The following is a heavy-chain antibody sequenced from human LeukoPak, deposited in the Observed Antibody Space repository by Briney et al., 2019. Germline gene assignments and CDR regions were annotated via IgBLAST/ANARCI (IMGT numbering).Heavy chain of an antibody. Sequence: GGSLRLSCAASGFTFSSYEMNWVRQAPGKGLEWVSYISSSGSTIYYADPVKGRFTISRDNAKNSLYLQMNSLRAEDTAVYYCARFGTTVTRNYWGQGTLVTVSS. D-gene: IGHD4-17*01. CDR2: ISSSGSTI. CDR3: ARFGTTVTRNY. CDR1: GFTFSSYE. V-gene: IGHV3-48*03. J-gene: IGHJ4*02.